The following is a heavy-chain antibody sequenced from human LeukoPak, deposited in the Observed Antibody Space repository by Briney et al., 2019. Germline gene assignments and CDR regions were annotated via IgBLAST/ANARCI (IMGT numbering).Heavy chain of an antibody. CDR2: IYSGGST. D-gene: IGHD1-26*01. Sequence: GGSLRLSCAASGFTVSSNYMSWVRQAPGKGLEWVSLIYSGGSTYYADSVKGRFTISRDNSKNTVYLQMNSLRAEDTAVYYCAKDLGRYRNNFFDYWGQGNLVTVSS. J-gene: IGHJ4*02. V-gene: IGHV3-53*01. CDR1: GFTVSSNY. CDR3: AKDLGRYRNNFFDY.